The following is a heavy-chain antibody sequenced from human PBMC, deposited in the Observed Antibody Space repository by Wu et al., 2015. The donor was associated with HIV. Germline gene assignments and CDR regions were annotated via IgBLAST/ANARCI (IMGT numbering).Heavy chain of an antibody. V-gene: IGHV1-46*01. J-gene: IGHJ4*02. CDR1: GYIFTTYY. CDR2: INPSGSST. D-gene: IGHD5-24*01. CDR3: ARDGGRGYNYASLDY. Sequence: QVQLVQSGAEVKKPGASVRVSCKASGYIFTTYYMHWVRRAPGQGLEWMAIINPSGSSTTYTQKFQGRVTMTSDTSTSTVYMKLSGLRSEDTAIYYCARDGGRGYNYASLDYWGQGTLVTVSS.